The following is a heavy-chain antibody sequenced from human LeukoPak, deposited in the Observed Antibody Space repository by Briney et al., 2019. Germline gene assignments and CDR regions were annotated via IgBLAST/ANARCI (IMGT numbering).Heavy chain of an antibody. CDR3: ARVVASVVSPVSRWLDP. Sequence: SETLSLTCSLSGGSITNYYWTWIRQPAGGGLEWLGRMHPSGNNNYNASLKNRVTMSIDTSKNQFSLRLSSVTAADTAIYSCARVVASVVSPVSRWLDPWGQGTLVIVSS. D-gene: IGHD5-12*01. V-gene: IGHV4-4*07. CDR2: MHPSGNN. J-gene: IGHJ5*02. CDR1: GGSITNYY.